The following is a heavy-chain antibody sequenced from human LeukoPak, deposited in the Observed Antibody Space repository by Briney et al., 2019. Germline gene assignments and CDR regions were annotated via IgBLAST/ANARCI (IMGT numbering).Heavy chain of an antibody. V-gene: IGHV3-21*01. CDR2: ISSSSSYI. CDR3: ARESIVVVPAAIGLDAFDI. CDR1: GFTFSSYS. D-gene: IGHD2-2*02. J-gene: IGHJ3*02. Sequence: GGSLRLSCAASGFTFSSYSMNWVRQAPGKGLEWVSSISSSSSYIYYADSVKGRFTISRDNAKNSLYLQMNSLRAEDTAVYYCARESIVVVPAAIGLDAFDIWGQGTMVTVSS.